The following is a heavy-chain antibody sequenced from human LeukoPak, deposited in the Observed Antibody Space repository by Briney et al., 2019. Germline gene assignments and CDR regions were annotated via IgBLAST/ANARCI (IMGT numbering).Heavy chain of an antibody. J-gene: IGHJ4*02. CDR3: ATNYDFWSGYYEEIKGIFDY. Sequence: PGGSLRLSCAASGFTFSTYWMHWVRQDPVEGLVWVSRINGDGRTTNYADSVKGRFTISRDNSKNTLYLQMNSLRAEDTAVYYCATNYDFWSGYYEEIKGIFDYWGQGTLVTVSS. D-gene: IGHD3-3*01. V-gene: IGHV3-74*01. CDR2: INGDGRTT. CDR1: GFTFSTYW.